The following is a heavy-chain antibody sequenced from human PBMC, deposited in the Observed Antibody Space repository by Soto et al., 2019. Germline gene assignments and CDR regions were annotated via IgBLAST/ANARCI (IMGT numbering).Heavy chain of an antibody. CDR3: ARDQGRSIASH. J-gene: IGHJ4*02. CDR1: GFTVSNNY. Sequence: GGSLRLSCAASGFTVSNNYMSWARQAPGKGPERVSLIDSGGSTYYADSVKGRFTISRDNSKNTLYLQMNSLRAEDTAVYYCARDQGRSIASHWGQGTLVTVSS. CDR2: IDSGGST. D-gene: IGHD6-6*01. V-gene: IGHV3-66*01.